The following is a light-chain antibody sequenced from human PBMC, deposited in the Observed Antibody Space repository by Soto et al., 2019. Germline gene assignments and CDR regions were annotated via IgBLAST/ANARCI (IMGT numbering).Light chain of an antibody. V-gene: IGLV2-11*01. CDR1: SGDVGAYDR. CDR2: DGT. CDR3: CSHAGGSSWV. J-gene: IGLJ3*02. Sequence: QSALTQPRSVSGSPGQSVTISCTGTSGDVGAYDRVSWYQHHPTKAPKLIIYDGTDRPSGVPYRFSGSKSGSTASLTISGLQTEDEADYYCCSHAGGSSWVFGGGTKVTVL.